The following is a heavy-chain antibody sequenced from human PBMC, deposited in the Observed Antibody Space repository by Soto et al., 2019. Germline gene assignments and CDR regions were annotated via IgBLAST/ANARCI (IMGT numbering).Heavy chain of an antibody. CDR3: ARYPVVPASNDFYYYYYYMDV. CDR1: GFTFSSYS. V-gene: IGHV3-21*01. Sequence: GVSLRLSCAASGFTFSSYSMNWVRQAPGKGLEWVSSISSSSSYIYYADSVKGRFTISRDNAKNSLYLQMNSLRAEDTAVYYCARYPVVPASNDFYYYYYYMDVWGKGTTVTVSS. D-gene: IGHD2-2*01. J-gene: IGHJ6*03. CDR2: ISSSSSYI.